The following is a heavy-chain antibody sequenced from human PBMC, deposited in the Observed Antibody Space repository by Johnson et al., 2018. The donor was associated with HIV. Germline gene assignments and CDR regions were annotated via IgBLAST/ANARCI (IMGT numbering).Heavy chain of an antibody. D-gene: IGHD3-10*01. V-gene: IGHV3-30*18. J-gene: IGHJ3*02. CDR1: GFTFDDYG. Sequence: QVQLVESGGGVVRPGGSLRLSCAASGFTFDDYGMSWVRQAPGKGLEWVAVISYDGSNKYYADSVKGRFTISRDNSKNFLYLQMNSLRPEDTAVYYCAKDDSPSGAFDIWGQGTMVIVSS. CDR3: AKDDSPSGAFDI. CDR2: ISYDGSNK.